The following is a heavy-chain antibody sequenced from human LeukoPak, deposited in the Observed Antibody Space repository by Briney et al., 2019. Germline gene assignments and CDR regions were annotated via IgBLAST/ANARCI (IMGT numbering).Heavy chain of an antibody. CDR1: GYIFSDHY. J-gene: IGHJ4*02. CDR3: TRWRSGVSD. CDR2: TKNKAENFAT. D-gene: IGHD3-3*01. Sequence: GGSLRLSCAVSGYIFSDHYIDWVRQAPGKGLEWVGHTKNKAENFATEYAASVIGRFTISRDDSTNSVFLQMSSLKTDDTAVYYCTRWRSGVSDWGQGTLVTVSS. V-gene: IGHV3-72*01.